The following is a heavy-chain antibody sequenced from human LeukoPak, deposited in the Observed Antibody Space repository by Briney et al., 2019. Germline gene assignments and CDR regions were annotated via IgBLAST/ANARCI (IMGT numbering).Heavy chain of an antibody. D-gene: IGHD3-10*01. CDR2: ISAYNGNT. J-gene: IGHJ4*02. V-gene: IGHV1-18*01. CDR1: GYTFTSYG. Sequence: ASVKVSCKASGYTFTSYGISWVRQAPGQGLEWIGWISAYNGNTNYAQKLQGRVTMTTDTSTSTAYMELRSLRSDDTAVYYCARARAMVRGVQYFDYWGQGTLVTVSS. CDR3: ARARAMVRGVQYFDY.